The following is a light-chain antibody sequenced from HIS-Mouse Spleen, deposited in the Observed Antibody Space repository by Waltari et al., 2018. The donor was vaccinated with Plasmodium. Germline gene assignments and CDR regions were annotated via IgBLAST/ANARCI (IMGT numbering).Light chain of an antibody. CDR1: ALPKTY. CDR2: EDS. V-gene: IGLV3-10*01. CDR3: YSTDSSGNHRV. J-gene: IGLJ3*02. Sequence: SYALTQPPSVSVSPGQTARIPCSGAALPKTYAYSYQQKSGQAPVLVIYEDSKRPSGIPERFSGSSSGTMATLTISGAQVEDEADYYCYSTDSSGNHRVFGGGTKLTVL.